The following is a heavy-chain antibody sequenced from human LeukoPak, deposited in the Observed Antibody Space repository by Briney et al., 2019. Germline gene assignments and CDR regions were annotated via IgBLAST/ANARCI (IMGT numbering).Heavy chain of an antibody. CDR1: GYTFTSYD. D-gene: IGHD1-26*01. CDR2: MNPNSGST. J-gene: IGHJ6*03. CDR3: ATIGVQYYYYVDV. Sequence: ASVKVSCKASGYTFTSYDINWVRQATGQGLEWMGWMNPNSGSTGYAQKFQGRVTMTRNASISTAYMELSSLRSEDTAVYYCATIGVQYYYYVDVWGKGTTVTVSS. V-gene: IGHV1-8*01.